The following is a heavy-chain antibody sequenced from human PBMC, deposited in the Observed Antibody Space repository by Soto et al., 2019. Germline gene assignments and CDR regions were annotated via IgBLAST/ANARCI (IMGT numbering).Heavy chain of an antibody. D-gene: IGHD6-19*01. J-gene: IGHJ4*02. CDR3: AMGPSLQWLDQHYFDY. CDR1: GFTFSSYA. Sequence: GGSLRLSCAASGFTFSSYAMSWVRQAPGKGLEWVSAISGSGGSTYYADSVKGRFTISRDNSKNTLYLQMNSLRVEDTAVYYCAMGPSLQWLDQHYFDYWGQGTLVTVSS. CDR2: ISGSGGST. V-gene: IGHV3-23*01.